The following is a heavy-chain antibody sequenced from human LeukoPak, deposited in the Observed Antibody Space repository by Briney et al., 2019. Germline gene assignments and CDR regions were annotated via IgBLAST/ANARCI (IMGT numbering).Heavy chain of an antibody. V-gene: IGHV3-74*01. Sequence: PSETLSLTCAVSGASISSSNYYWGWVRQAPGKGLVWVSRINSDGSSTSYADSVKGRFTISRDNAKNTLYLQMNSLRAADTAVYYCARGRGYSYGWIGEKLLDYWGQGTLVTVSS. CDR1: GASISSSNYY. CDR3: ARGRGYSYGWIGEKLLDY. D-gene: IGHD5-18*01. CDR2: INSDGSST. J-gene: IGHJ4*02.